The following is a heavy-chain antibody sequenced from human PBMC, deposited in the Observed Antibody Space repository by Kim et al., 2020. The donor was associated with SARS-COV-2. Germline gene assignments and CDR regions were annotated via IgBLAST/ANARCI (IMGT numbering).Heavy chain of an antibody. D-gene: IGHD2-2*01. CDR2: ISSGSEIK. CDR1: GFSLSDYS. J-gene: IGHJ6*02. CDR3: ARDVVPAAIDGLDV. V-gene: IGHV3-21*06. Sequence: GGSLRLSCVASGFSLSDYSMNWVRQAPGKGLEWVSSISSGSEIKYYASSVKGRFTISRDNAKNGLYLQMNSLRAEDTAVYYCARDVVPAAIDGLDVWGQGTTVTVSS.